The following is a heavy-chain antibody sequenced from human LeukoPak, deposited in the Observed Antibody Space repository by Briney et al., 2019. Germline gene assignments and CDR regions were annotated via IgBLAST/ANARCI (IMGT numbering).Heavy chain of an antibody. CDR1: GFTLSNYS. CDR2: ISGSGFTI. CDR3: ARDDGSYSRSPGFDY. Sequence: GGSLRLSCAVSGFTLSNYSMNWVRQAPGKGLEWISYISGSGFTIHYADSVKGRFTIFRDNARNSLFLQMNSLRAEDTAVYYCARDDGSYSRSPGFDYWGQGTLVTVSS. D-gene: IGHD1-26*01. V-gene: IGHV3-48*04. J-gene: IGHJ4*02.